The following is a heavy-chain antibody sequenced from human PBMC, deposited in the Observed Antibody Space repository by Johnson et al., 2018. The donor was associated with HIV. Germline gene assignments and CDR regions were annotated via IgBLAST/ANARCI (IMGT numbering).Heavy chain of an antibody. CDR2: ISYDGSNK. V-gene: IGHV3-30*18. Sequence: VQLVESGGGLVQPGGSLKLSCAASGFTFSSYGMHWVRQAPGKGLEWVAVISYDGSNKYYADSVKGRFTISRDNSKNSLYLQMNSLRAEDTALYYCAKDSGSGYTLGAFDIWGQGTMVTVSS. CDR3: AKDSGSGYTLGAFDI. D-gene: IGHD6-19*01. CDR1: GFTFSSYG. J-gene: IGHJ3*02.